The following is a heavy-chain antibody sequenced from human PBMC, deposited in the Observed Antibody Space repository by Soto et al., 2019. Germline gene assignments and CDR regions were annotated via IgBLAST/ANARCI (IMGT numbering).Heavy chain of an antibody. D-gene: IGHD3-16*01. Sequence: GPEVKKPGASVMVSCEAFGYTFSNYGISWVRQGPGQGPEWMGWITPYNGNSYHAQKFEGRVTMTTDTSTSAAYMELRSLRSEDTAIYYCVREGESWTFYLSDLWGQGTLVTVSS. V-gene: IGHV1-18*01. CDR3: VREGESWTFYLSDL. CDR1: GYTFSNYG. CDR2: ITPYNGNS. J-gene: IGHJ5*02.